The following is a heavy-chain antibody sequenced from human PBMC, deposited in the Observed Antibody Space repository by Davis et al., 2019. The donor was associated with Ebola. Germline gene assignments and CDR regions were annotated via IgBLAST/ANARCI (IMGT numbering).Heavy chain of an antibody. V-gene: IGHV4-61*08. CDR3: ASSYDSSGYYLDY. D-gene: IGHD3-22*01. Sequence: SETLSLTCTVSGGSISSGGYYWSWIRQPPGKGLEWIGNVYYSGSTNYNPSLKSRVTISVDTSENQFSLKLSSVTAADTAVYYCASSYDSSGYYLDYWGQGTLVTVSS. J-gene: IGHJ4*02. CDR1: GGSISSGGYY. CDR2: VYYSGST.